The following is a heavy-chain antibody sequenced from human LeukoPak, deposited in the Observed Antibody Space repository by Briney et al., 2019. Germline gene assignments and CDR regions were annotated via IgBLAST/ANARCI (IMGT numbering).Heavy chain of an antibody. D-gene: IGHD3-10*01. J-gene: IGHJ4*02. CDR2: ISGSGGAT. CDR3: AKNYGSGTYYNYFDS. Sequence: PPGGSLRLSCAASGFTFSSFAMSWVRRPPGQALEWVSSISGSGGATYYADSVKGRFTISRDNSENTLYLQINSLRAEDTAVFYCAKNYGSGTYYNYFDSWGQGTLVTVSS. CDR1: GFTFSSFA. V-gene: IGHV3-23*01.